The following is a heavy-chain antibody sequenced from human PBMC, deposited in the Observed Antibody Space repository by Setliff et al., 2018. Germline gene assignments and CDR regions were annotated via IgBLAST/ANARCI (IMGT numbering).Heavy chain of an antibody. J-gene: IGHJ6*03. CDR1: GGSIRGSSYF. V-gene: IGHV4-61*05. D-gene: IGHD3-10*01. Sequence: SETLSLTCSVSGGSIRGSSYFWSWVRQPPGKGLEWVGYFYHSGSMNYNPSLKGRVTMSVDTSNNQLSLQLTSVSAADTATYYCARAYYYASGNSHNYYMDVWGKGTAVTVSS. CDR3: ARAYYYASGNSHNYYMDV. CDR2: FYHSGSM.